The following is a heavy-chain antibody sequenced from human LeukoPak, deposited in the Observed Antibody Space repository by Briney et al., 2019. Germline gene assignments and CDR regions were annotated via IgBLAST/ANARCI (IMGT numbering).Heavy chain of an antibody. J-gene: IGHJ4*02. CDR3: ARGGYGASVKRRFDY. V-gene: IGHV4-34*01. D-gene: IGHD1-26*01. Sequence: SETLSLTCAVYGGSFSGYYWSWIRQPPGKGLEWIGEINHSGSTNYNPSLKSRVTISVDTSKNQFSLKLSSVTAADTAMYYCARGGYGASVKRRFDYWGQGTLVTVSS. CDR1: GGSFSGYY. CDR2: INHSGST.